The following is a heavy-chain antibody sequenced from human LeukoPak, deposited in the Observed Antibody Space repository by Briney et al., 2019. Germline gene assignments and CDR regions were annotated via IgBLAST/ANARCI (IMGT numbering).Heavy chain of an antibody. V-gene: IGHV4-34*01. CDR1: GGSFSGYY. J-gene: IGHJ4*02. CDR3: ASSGGGATPPHY. Sequence: SETLSLTCAVYGGSFSGYYWGWIRQPPGKGLEWIGEINHSGSTNYNPSLKSRVTISVDTSKNQFSLKLSSVTAVDTAVYYCASSGGGATPPHYWGQGTLVTVSS. CDR2: INHSGST. D-gene: IGHD1-26*01.